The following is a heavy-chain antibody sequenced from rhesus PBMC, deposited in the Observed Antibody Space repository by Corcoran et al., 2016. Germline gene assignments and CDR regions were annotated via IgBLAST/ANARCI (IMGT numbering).Heavy chain of an antibody. D-gene: IGHD1-7*02. CDR2: NYGCSGST. Sequence: QVQLQESGPGLVKPSETLSLTCAVSGGSISDSYYWNWIRQPPGNGLEWSGNNYGCSGSTYYNPSLKSRVTISKATSKNQFSLKLSSVTAADTAVYYCARFITGTGYFDYWGQGVLVTVSS. V-gene: IGHV4S7*01. CDR3: ARFITGTGYFDY. J-gene: IGHJ4*01. CDR1: GGSISDSYY.